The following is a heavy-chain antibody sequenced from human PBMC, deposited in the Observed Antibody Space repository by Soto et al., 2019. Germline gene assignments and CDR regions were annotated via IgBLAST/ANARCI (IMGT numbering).Heavy chain of an antibody. CDR3: AREAIGAGATTGMDV. V-gene: IGHV1-46*04. CDR2: INPGYPAGRST. Sequence: VSCKASGYTLTTFFMHWVRQAPGEGLEWMGVINPGYPAGRSTTYAKTLQGRVTMTTDTSTSTVYIELSRLRSDDTAVYYRAREAIGAGATTGMDVWGQATTVTVSS. CDR1: GYTLTTFF. J-gene: IGHJ6*02. D-gene: IGHD1-26*01.